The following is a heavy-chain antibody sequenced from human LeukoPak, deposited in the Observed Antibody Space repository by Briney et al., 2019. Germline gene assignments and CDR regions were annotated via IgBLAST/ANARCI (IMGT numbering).Heavy chain of an antibody. V-gene: IGHV4-59*12. Sequence: SETLSLTCTVSGGSISSYYWSWIRQPPGKGLEWIGYIYYSGSTNYNPSLKSRVTISVDTSKNQFSLKLSSVTAADTAVYYCARRPRSSWYLGWFDPWGQGTLVTVSS. CDR3: ARRPRSSWYLGWFDP. J-gene: IGHJ5*02. CDR2: IYYSGST. CDR1: GGSISSYY. D-gene: IGHD6-13*01.